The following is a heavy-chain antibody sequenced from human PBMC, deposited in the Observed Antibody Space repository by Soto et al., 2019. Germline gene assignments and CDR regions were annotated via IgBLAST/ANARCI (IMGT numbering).Heavy chain of an antibody. Sequence: QVQLVQSGAEVQKPGSSVKVSCKASGGTFSSYAISWVRQAPGQGLEWMGGIIPIFGTANYAQKFQGRVTITADESTSTAYMELSSLRSEDTAVYYCARDPLSGVDYYYYYGMDVWGQGTTVTVSS. J-gene: IGHJ6*02. CDR1: GGTFSSYA. CDR3: ARDPLSGVDYYYYYGMDV. V-gene: IGHV1-69*01. D-gene: IGHD3-10*01. CDR2: IIPIFGTA.